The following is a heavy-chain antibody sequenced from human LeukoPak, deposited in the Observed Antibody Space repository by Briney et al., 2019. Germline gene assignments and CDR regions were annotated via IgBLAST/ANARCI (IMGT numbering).Heavy chain of an antibody. V-gene: IGHV3-23*01. CDR2: ISGSGGST. CDR3: AKDTPQRSARGYYYYMDV. D-gene: IGHD6-25*01. J-gene: IGHJ6*03. CDR1: GFTFSSYA. Sequence: GGSLRLSCAASGFTFSSYAMSWVRQAPGKGLEWVSAISGSGGSTYYADSVKGRFTISRDNSKNTRYLQMNSLRAEDTAVYYCAKDTPQRSARGYYYYMDVWGKGTTVTVSS.